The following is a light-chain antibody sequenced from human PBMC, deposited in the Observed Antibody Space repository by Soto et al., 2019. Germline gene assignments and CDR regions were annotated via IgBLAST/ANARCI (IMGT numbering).Light chain of an antibody. Sequence: IQLTQSPSSLSASVGDRVTITCRASQGISTYLAWYQQKPGKAPKLLIYAASTLQSGVPSRFSGSGSGTDFTLTIGSLQPEDCATYYCQQLNSYPRTFGQGTKLEIK. V-gene: IGKV1-9*01. CDR1: QGISTY. CDR2: AAS. CDR3: QQLNSYPRT. J-gene: IGKJ2*01.